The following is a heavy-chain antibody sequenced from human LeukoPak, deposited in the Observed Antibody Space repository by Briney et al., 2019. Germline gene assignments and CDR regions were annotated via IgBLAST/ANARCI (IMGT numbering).Heavy chain of an antibody. J-gene: IGHJ6*03. CDR3: VTPRSWELSDMAV. V-gene: IGHV4-38-2*02. CDR2: VYHNGET. D-gene: IGHD1-26*01. Sequence: QTSETLSLTCTVSGYSISTNYYWAWIRQSPGTGLEWIGSVYHNGETYYNPSLKSRVIISVDTSKNEFTLRLTSVTAADTAVYYCVTPRSWELSDMAVWGKGTTVIVSS. CDR1: GYSISTNYY.